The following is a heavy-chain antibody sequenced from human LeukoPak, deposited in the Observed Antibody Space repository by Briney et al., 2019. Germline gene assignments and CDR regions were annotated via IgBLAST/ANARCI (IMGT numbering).Heavy chain of an antibody. CDR3: AKTKTDSGSYSEYYFDY. D-gene: IGHD1-26*01. CDR1: GFTFSSYA. J-gene: IGHJ4*02. Sequence: SGGSLRLSCAASGFTFSSYAMSWVRQAPGKGLEWVSAISGSGGSTYYADSVKGRFTISRDNSKNTLYLQMNSLRAEDTAVYYCAKTKTDSGSYSEYYFDYWGQGTLVTVSS. CDR2: ISGSGGST. V-gene: IGHV3-23*01.